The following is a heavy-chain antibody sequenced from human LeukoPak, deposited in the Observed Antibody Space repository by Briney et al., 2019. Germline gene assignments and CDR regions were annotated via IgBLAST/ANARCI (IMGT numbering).Heavy chain of an antibody. CDR3: AKDVGSTSCYAPFDY. D-gene: IGHD2-2*01. CDR2: ISGSGGST. Sequence: GGSLRLSCAASGFTFSSYAMSWVRQAPGKGLEWVSAISGSGGSTYYADSVKGRFTISRDNSKNTLYLQMNSLRAEDTAAYYCAKDVGSTSCYAPFDYWGQGTLVTVSS. V-gene: IGHV3-23*01. CDR1: GFTFSSYA. J-gene: IGHJ4*02.